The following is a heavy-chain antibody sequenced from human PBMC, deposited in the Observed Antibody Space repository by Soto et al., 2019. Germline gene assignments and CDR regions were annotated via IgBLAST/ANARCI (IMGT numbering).Heavy chain of an antibody. Sequence: AGGSLRLSCAASGFTFSSYSMNWVRQAPGKGLEWVSSISSSSSYIYYADSVKGRFTISRDNAKNSLYLQMNSLRAEDTAVYYCARGIPKQHIYYYYGMDVWGQGTTVTVSS. D-gene: IGHD6-13*01. CDR2: ISSSSSYI. J-gene: IGHJ6*02. V-gene: IGHV3-21*01. CDR1: GFTFSSYS. CDR3: ARGIPKQHIYYYYGMDV.